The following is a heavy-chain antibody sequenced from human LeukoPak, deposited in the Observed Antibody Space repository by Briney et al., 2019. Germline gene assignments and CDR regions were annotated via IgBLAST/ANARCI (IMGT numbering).Heavy chain of an antibody. CDR2: INAGNGNT. Sequence: ASVKVSCKASGYTFTGYYMHWVRQAPGQGLEWMGLINAGNGNTRYSQKFQGRLTITRDTSANTAYMDLSRLRSEDTAVYYCARGWFASGSYPWFDPWGQGTLVTVSS. D-gene: IGHD3-10*01. V-gene: IGHV1-3*01. CDR3: ARGWFASGSYPWFDP. CDR1: GYTFTGYY. J-gene: IGHJ5*02.